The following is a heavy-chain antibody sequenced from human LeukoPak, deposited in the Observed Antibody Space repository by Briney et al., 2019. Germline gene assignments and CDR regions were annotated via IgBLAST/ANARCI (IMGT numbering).Heavy chain of an antibody. J-gene: IGHJ4*02. CDR2: INQDGSEK. Sequence: GGSLRLSCAASGFTFINYWMTWVRQAPGKGLEWVANINQDGSEKYYVDSVKGRFTISGDNAKNSLYLQMNSLRAEDTAVYYCARNSGGSSDYWGQGTLVTVSS. CDR3: ARNSGGSSDY. D-gene: IGHD1-26*01. CDR1: GFTFINYW. V-gene: IGHV3-7*01.